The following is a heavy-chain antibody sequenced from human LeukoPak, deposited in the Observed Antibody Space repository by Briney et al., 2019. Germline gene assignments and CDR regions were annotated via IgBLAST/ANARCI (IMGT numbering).Heavy chain of an antibody. CDR2: ISSSSSYI. V-gene: IGHV3-21*01. Sequence: GGSLRLSCAASGLTFSSYSMNWVRQAPGKGLEWVSSISSSSSYIYYADSVKGRFTISRDNAKNSLYLQMNSLRAEDTAVYYCARFGYYGSGIYYLDYWGQGTLVTVSS. CDR3: ARFGYYGSGIYYLDY. CDR1: GLTFSSYS. J-gene: IGHJ4*02. D-gene: IGHD3-10*01.